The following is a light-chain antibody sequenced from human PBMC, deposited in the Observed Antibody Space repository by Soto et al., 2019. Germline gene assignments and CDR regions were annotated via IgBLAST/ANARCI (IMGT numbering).Light chain of an antibody. CDR3: QQRHMSPIT. Sequence: EVVLTQSPVNLSLSPGERATLSCRASQSFRGLLAWYQQKPGQAPRLLIYDAYNRDTGIPPRFSGSGSGTDFTLTISSLEPEDSSVYYCQQRHMSPITFGQGTRLEIK. CDR2: DAY. V-gene: IGKV3-11*01. J-gene: IGKJ5*01. CDR1: QSFRGL.